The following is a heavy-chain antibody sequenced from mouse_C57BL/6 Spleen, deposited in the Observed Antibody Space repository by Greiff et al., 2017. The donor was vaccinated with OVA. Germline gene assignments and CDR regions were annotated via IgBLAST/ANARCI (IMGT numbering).Heavy chain of an antibody. CDR3: ARWGSSSGWYFDV. D-gene: IGHD1-1*01. J-gene: IGHJ1*03. CDR2: INPSNGGT. CDR1: GYTFTSYW. Sequence: QVQLQHPGTELVKPGASVKLSCKASGYTFTSYWMHWVKQRPGQGLEWIGNINPSNGGTNYNEKFKSKATLTVDKSSSTAYMQLSSLTSEDSAVYYCARWGSSSGWYFDVWGTGTTVTVSS. V-gene: IGHV1-53*01.